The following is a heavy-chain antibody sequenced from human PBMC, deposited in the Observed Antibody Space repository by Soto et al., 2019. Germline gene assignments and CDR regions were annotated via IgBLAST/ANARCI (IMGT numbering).Heavy chain of an antibody. CDR2: IWYDGSNK. J-gene: IGHJ1*01. CDR1: GFTFSSYG. V-gene: IGHV3-33*01. D-gene: IGHD1-26*01. Sequence: QVQLVESGGGVVQPGRSLRLSCAASGFTFSSYGMHWVRQAPGKGLEWVALIWYDGSNKYYADSVKGRFTISRDNSKNTLSLQMNSLRAEDTAVYYCARDQGAYAEYFQHWGQGTLVTVSS. CDR3: ARDQGAYAEYFQH.